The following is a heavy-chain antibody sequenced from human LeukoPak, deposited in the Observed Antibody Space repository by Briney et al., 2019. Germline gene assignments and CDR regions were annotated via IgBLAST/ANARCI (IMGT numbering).Heavy chain of an antibody. CDR3: AKDDAWLRFGE. V-gene: IGHV3-73*01. J-gene: IGHJ4*02. CDR2: IRSKPNAHAA. Sequence: GGSLRLSCAASGFTFSGSAIHWVRQASGKGLEWVGRIRSKPNAHAAAYAASVKGRFIISRDDSKNTAYLQMNNVKTEDTAVYYCAKDDAWLRFGEWSQGTLVTVSS. CDR1: GFTFSGSA. D-gene: IGHD3-10*01.